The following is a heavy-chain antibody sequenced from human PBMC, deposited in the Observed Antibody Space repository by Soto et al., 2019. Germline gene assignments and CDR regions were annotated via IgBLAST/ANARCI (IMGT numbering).Heavy chain of an antibody. V-gene: IGHV1-18*01. D-gene: IGHD3-3*01. CDR3: ARGVLRFLEWLPPGWFDP. Sequence: VASVKVSCKASGYTFTSYGISWVRQAPGQGLEWMGWISAYNGNTNYAQKLQGRVTMTTDTSTSTAYMELRSLRSDDTAVYYCARGVLRFLEWLPPGWFDPWGQGTLVTVSS. J-gene: IGHJ5*02. CDR2: ISAYNGNT. CDR1: GYTFTSYG.